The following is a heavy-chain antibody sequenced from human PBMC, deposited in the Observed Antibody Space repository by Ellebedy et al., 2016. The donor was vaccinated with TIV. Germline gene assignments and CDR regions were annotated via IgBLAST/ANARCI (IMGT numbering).Heavy chain of an antibody. Sequence: GGSLRLXCAASGFTFSSYSMSWVRQAPGKGLEWVSSISRGSSYKYYTESVKGRFTISRDNAKQSLYLQMNSLRAEDTAVYYCARAQGRGVMVEDASDLWGQGTVVTVSS. CDR2: ISRGSSYK. J-gene: IGHJ3*01. CDR1: GFTFSSYS. CDR3: ARAQGRGVMVEDASDL. D-gene: IGHD2-15*01. V-gene: IGHV3-21*01.